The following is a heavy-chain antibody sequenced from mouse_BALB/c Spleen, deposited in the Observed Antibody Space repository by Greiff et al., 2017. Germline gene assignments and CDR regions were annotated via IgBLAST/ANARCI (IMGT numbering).Heavy chain of an antibody. V-gene: IGHV5-12-2*01. Sequence: EVQVVESGGGLVQPGGSLKLSCAASGFTFSSYTMSWVRQTPEKRLEWVAYISNGGGSTYYPDTVKGRFTISRDNAKNTLYLQMSSLKSEDTAMYYCARPDYPGWFAYWGQGTLVTVSA. CDR1: GFTFSSYT. CDR2: ISNGGGST. D-gene: IGHD2-4*01. J-gene: IGHJ3*01. CDR3: ARPDYPGWFAY.